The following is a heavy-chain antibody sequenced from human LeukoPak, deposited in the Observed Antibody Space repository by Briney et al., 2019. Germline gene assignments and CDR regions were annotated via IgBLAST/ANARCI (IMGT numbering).Heavy chain of an antibody. J-gene: IGHJ4*01. Sequence: GGSLRLSCAASGSTFSSYGMHWVRQAPGKGLEWVAFIRYDGSNKYHADSVKGRFTISRDNSKNTVFLQMNSLRFEDTALYFCARRWDSSGPIDYWGQGTLVSVSS. V-gene: IGHV3-30*02. CDR2: IRYDGSNK. CDR3: ARRWDSSGPIDY. CDR1: GSTFSSYG. D-gene: IGHD3-22*01.